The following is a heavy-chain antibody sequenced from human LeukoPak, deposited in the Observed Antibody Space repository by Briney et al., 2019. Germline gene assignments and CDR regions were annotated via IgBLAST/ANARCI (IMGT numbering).Heavy chain of an antibody. D-gene: IGHD6-19*01. V-gene: IGHV3-21*01. Sequence: GGSLRLSCAASGFTFSSYSMSWVRQAPGKGLEWVSSISSSSSYIYYADSVKGRFTISRDNAKNSLYLQMNSLRAEDTAVYYCARVVGGQGIAVAGIFDYWGQGTLVTVSS. CDR1: GFTFSSYS. CDR2: ISSSSSYI. CDR3: ARVVGGQGIAVAGIFDY. J-gene: IGHJ4*02.